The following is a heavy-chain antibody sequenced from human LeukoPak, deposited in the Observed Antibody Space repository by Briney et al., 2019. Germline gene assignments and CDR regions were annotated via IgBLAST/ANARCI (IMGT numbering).Heavy chain of an antibody. D-gene: IGHD6-19*01. CDR1: GYTFTGYY. J-gene: IGHJ6*02. CDR3: AREPIAVAGYCYGMDV. CDR2: INPNSGGT. V-gene: IGHV1-2*04. Sequence: ASVKVSCKASGYTFTGYYMHWVRQAPGQGLEWMGWINPNSGGTNYAQKFQGWVTMTRDTSISTAYMELSRLRTDDTAVYYCAREPIAVAGYCYGMDVWGQGTTVTVSS.